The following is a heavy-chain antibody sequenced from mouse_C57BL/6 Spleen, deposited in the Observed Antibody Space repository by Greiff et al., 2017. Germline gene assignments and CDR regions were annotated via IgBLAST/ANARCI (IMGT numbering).Heavy chain of an antibody. Sequence: VQLQQSGAELVRPGASVKLSCTASGFNIKDDYMHWVKQRPEQGLEWIGWIDPENGDTEYASKFQGKATITADTSSNTAYLQPSSLTSEDTAVYYCRLVPHFDYWGQGTTLTVSS. D-gene: IGHD6-1*01. CDR2: IDPENGDT. CDR1: GFNIKDDY. V-gene: IGHV14-4*01. J-gene: IGHJ2*01. CDR3: RLVPHFDY.